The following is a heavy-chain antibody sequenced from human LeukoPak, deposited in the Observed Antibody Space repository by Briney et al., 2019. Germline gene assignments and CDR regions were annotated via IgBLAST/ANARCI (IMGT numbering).Heavy chain of an antibody. Sequence: PSETLSLTCTVSGGSISSGGYYWSWIRQHPGNGLEWIGYIFYSGSTYYNPSLKSRVTISVDTSKNQFSLKLSSVTAADTAVYYCARHRRGYCTNGVCSGLDYWGQGTLVTASS. CDR3: ARHRRGYCTNGVCSGLDY. J-gene: IGHJ4*02. CDR1: GGSISSGGYY. V-gene: IGHV4-39*01. CDR2: IFYSGST. D-gene: IGHD2-8*01.